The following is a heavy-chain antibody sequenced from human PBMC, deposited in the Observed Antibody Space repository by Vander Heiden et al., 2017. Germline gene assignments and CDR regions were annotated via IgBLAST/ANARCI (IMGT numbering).Heavy chain of an antibody. Sequence: QVQLVQSGAEVKKPGASVKVSCKASGYIFTDYYIHWVRQAPGQGLEWMGIINPSGGSTNYAQRFKGRVTMTRDTSTSTVYMEVRSLKSDDTAIYYCARVPYSSLLPGDHWGQGTLVTVSS. CDR1: GYIFTDYY. D-gene: IGHD3-22*01. V-gene: IGHV1-46*01. CDR2: INPSGGST. CDR3: ARVPYSSLLPGDH. J-gene: IGHJ4*02.